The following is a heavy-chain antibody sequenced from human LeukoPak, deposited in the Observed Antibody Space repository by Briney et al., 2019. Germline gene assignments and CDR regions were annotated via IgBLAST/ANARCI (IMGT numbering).Heavy chain of an antibody. CDR1: GGSFSGYY. CDR2: IYYSGST. J-gene: IGHJ5*02. D-gene: IGHD2-15*01. Sequence: SETLSLTCAVYGGSFSGYYWSWIRQPPGKGLEWIGYIYYSGSTNYNPSLKSRVTISVDTSKNQFSLKLSSVTAADTAVYYCARDQVAENWFDPWGQGTLVTVSS. V-gene: IGHV4-59*12. CDR3: ARDQVAENWFDP.